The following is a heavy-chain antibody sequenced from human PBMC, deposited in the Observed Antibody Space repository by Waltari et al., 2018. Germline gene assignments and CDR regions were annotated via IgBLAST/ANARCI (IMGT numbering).Heavy chain of an antibody. D-gene: IGHD1-26*01. Sequence: EVQLVESGGGLVQPGGSLRLSCAASGFTFSSYSMNWVRQAPGKGLEWVSSISSSSSYIYYADSVKGRFTISRDNAKNSLYLQMNSLRAEDTAVYYCARGIVGATSMSDYWGQGTLVTVSS. V-gene: IGHV3-21*01. CDR1: GFTFSSYS. J-gene: IGHJ4*02. CDR2: ISSSSSYI. CDR3: ARGIVGATSMSDY.